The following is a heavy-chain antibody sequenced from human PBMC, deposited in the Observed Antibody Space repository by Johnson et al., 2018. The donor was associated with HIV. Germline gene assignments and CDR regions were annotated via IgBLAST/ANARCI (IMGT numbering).Heavy chain of an antibody. CDR2: IKHDGSAN. V-gene: IGHV3-7*03. CDR3: ARWRGYGAERGALDN. J-gene: IGHJ3*02. Sequence: VQLVESGGGLVQPGGSLRLSCAASGFTFSDYYMSWIRQAPGKGLEWVANIKHDGSANYDVDSVTGRFTISRDTYKNTLYLQMNGLRDEDTAWYYCARWRGYGAERGALDNWGQGTMVTVSS. CDR1: GFTFSDYY. D-gene: IGHD4-17*01.